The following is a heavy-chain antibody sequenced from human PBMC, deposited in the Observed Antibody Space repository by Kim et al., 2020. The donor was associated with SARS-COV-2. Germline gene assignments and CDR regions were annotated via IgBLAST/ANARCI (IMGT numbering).Heavy chain of an antibody. CDR2: T. CDR3: ASFFLDLGFDP. V-gene: IGHV4-4*02. J-gene: IGHJ5*02. Sequence: TTSTPSLQGRVTISVDKSKTQFSLKLSSVPAADTAVYYCASFFLDLGFDPWGQGTLVTVSS. D-gene: IGHD3-3*01.